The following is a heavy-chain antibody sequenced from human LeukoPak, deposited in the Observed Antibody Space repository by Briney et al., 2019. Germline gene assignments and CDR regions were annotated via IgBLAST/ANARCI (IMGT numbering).Heavy chain of an antibody. J-gene: IGHJ4*02. CDR1: GFTFDDYA. D-gene: IGHD4-23*01. Sequence: PGRSLRLSCAASGFTFDDYAMHWVRQAPGKGLEWVSGISWNSGSIGYADSVKGRFTISRDNAKNSLYLQMNSLRADDTAVYYCAREGDYGGTYDCWGQGTLVTVSS. V-gene: IGHV3-9*01. CDR3: AREGDYGGTYDC. CDR2: ISWNSGSI.